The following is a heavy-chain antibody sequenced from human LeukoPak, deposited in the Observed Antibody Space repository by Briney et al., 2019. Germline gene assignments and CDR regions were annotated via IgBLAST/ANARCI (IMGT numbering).Heavy chain of an antibody. CDR3: ARVAGWHWFDP. Sequence: PGGSLRLSCAASGFTFSSSAMSWVRQAPGKGLEWVSSISGSGSGGSTYYADSVKGRFTISRDNSKNTVYLQVNNMRVDDTAVYYCARVAGWHWFDPWGQGTLVTVSS. J-gene: IGHJ5*02. CDR2: ISGSGSGGST. V-gene: IGHV3-23*01. CDR1: GFTFSSSA. D-gene: IGHD6-19*01.